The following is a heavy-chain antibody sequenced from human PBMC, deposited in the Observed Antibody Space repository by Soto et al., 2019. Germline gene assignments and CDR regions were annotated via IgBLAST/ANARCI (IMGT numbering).Heavy chain of an antibody. Sequence: QVQLQESGPGLVKPSQTLSLTCTVSGDSITSGDFYWTWIRQPPGKGLEWIGYVYYSGSTYFNPSLNSRVSMSVDTSKNQFSLKVYSVTSADTAVYYCARGEWELPVDYWGQGTLVTVSS. V-gene: IGHV4-30-4*01. CDR1: GDSITSGDFY. J-gene: IGHJ4*02. CDR3: ARGEWELPVDY. D-gene: IGHD1-26*01. CDR2: VYYSGST.